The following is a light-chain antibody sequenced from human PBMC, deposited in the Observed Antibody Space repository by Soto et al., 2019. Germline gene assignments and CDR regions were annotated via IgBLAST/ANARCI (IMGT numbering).Light chain of an antibody. J-gene: IGKJ1*01. CDR1: QSVSNN. Sequence: IGMTQSPATLSVSPGESATLSCRASQSVSNNLTWYQQKPVQPPRLLIYGASNRATGIPDRFSGSGSGTDFILTISRLEPDDFAVYYCQQYGRSPRTFGQGTKVDI. CDR2: GAS. V-gene: IGKV3-20*01. CDR3: QQYGRSPRT.